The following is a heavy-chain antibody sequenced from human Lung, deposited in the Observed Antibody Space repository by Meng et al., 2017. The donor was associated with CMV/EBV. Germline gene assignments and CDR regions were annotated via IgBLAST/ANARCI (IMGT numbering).Heavy chain of an antibody. V-gene: IGHV3-15*01. CDR1: GFTFSDAW. J-gene: IGHJ4*02. CDR2: VKSETDGGTR. Sequence: GESXKISCAASGFTFSDAWMSWVRQASGKGLEWVGRVKSETDGGTRDYAAPVKDRFTISRDDSKNTVYLQMTNLKAEDTAIYYCTTDWRWGQGALVTVSS. CDR3: TTDWR.